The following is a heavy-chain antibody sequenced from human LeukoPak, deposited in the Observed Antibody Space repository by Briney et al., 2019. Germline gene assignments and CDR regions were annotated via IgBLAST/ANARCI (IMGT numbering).Heavy chain of an antibody. CDR3: AKDGMATISYYFDY. J-gene: IGHJ4*02. Sequence: GGSLRLSCAASGFTFSSYAMSWVRQAPGKGLEWVSAISDSGGSTYYADSVKGRFTISRGNSKNTLYLQMNSLGAEDTAVYYCAKDGMATISYYFDYWGQGTLVTVSS. D-gene: IGHD5-24*01. CDR1: GFTFSSYA. CDR2: ISDSGGST. V-gene: IGHV3-23*01.